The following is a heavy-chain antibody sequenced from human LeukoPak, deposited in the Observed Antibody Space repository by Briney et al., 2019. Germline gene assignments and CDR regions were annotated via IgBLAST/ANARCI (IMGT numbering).Heavy chain of an antibody. CDR2: IYYNGNT. J-gene: IGHJ4*02. CDR1: GASINNYY. Sequence: SETLSLTCIVSGASINNYYWSWIRQPPGKGLDWIGYIYYNGNTEYNPSLKSRVTVSVDTSKNQFSLKLSSVTAADTAVYYCARGRDSRGYQFMGFDSWGQGTLVTVSS. D-gene: IGHD3-22*01. V-gene: IGHV4-59*08. CDR3: ARGRDSRGYQFMGFDS.